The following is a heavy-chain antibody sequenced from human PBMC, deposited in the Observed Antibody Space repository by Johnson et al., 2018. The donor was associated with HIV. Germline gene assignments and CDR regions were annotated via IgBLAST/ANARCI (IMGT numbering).Heavy chain of an antibody. V-gene: IGHV3-7*01. Sequence: VQPVESGGGLVQPGGSLRLSRAGSGFSFRLYWMTWVRQASGHGLESVAPVKRHASEKLYADSVKGRFTISRDNAKNSLYLQMNSLRAEDTAVYYCARGSPSGTYFAFDVWGHGTTVTVSS. CDR3: ARGSPSGTYFAFDV. D-gene: IGHD1-26*01. J-gene: IGHJ3*01. CDR1: GFSFRLYW. CDR2: VKRHASEK.